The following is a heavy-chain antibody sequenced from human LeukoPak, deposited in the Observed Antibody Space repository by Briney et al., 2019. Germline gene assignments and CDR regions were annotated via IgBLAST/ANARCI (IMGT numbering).Heavy chain of an antibody. CDR3: ARSPTYYDFWSGYKFIDY. CDR2: IKHDGSEK. J-gene: IGHJ4*02. D-gene: IGHD3-3*01. V-gene: IGHV3-7*01. CDR1: GFAFSSYW. Sequence: GGSLRLSCAASGFAFSSYWMSWVRQAPGRGLEWVANIKHDGSEKYYVDSVKGRFTISRDNAKNAPYLQMNSLRGEDTAVYYCARSPTYYDFWSGYKFIDYWGQGTLVTVSS.